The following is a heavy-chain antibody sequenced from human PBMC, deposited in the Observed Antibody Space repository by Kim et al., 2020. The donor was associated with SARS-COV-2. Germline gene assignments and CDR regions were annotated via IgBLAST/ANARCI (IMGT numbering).Heavy chain of an antibody. D-gene: IGHD3-16*01. V-gene: IGHV3-48*02. CDR3: ARVGLLGAYNMDV. CDR2: IRNSGSTI. Sequence: GGSLRLSCVVSGFSFSGYDMNWVRQAPGKGLEWVSYIRNSGSTIWYADSVKGRFTISRDNAKNSLYLQMNSLSDEDTAVYYCARVGLLGAYNMDVWGQGTTVTVPS. J-gene: IGHJ6*02. CDR1: GFSFSGYD.